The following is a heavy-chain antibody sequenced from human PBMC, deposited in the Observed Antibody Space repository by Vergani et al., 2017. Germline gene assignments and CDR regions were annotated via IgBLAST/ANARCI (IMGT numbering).Heavy chain of an antibody. CDR1: GFTFDDYA. D-gene: IGHD1-7*01. V-gene: IGHV3-9*01. CDR2: ISWNSGSI. J-gene: IGHJ5*02. Sequence: EVQLVESGGGLVQPGRSLRLSCAASGFTFDDYAMHWVRQAPGKGLEWVSGISWNSGSIGYADSVKCRFTISRDNAKNSLYLQMNSLRAEDTAVYYCAKDLSTGELELREGGWFDPWGQGTLVTVSS. CDR3: AKDLSTGELELREGGWFDP.